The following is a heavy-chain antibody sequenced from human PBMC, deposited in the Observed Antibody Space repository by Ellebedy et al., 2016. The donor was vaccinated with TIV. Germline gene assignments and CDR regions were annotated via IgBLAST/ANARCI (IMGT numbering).Heavy chain of an antibody. D-gene: IGHD1-26*01. Sequence: GESLKISXAASGFTFSNYGMHWVRQAPGKGLEWVAVIRYDGGNVQYADSVRGRFTISRDNSKNTLYLQMSSLRAEDTAVYYCARAESAYLVGARRSFFDYWGQGTLVTVSS. J-gene: IGHJ4*02. V-gene: IGHV3-33*01. CDR2: IRYDGGNV. CDR3: ARAESAYLVGARRSFFDY. CDR1: GFTFSNYG.